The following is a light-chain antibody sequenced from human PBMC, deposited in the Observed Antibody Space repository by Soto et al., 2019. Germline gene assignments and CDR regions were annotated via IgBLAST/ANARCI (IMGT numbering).Light chain of an antibody. J-gene: IGKJ2*01. CDR1: QNINNW. Sequence: DLQMTQSPSTLSASVGDRVTITCRASQNINNWLAWYQQKPGKAPRFLIYRASSLESGVPSRFSGSRSGADFTLTISSLQPDDFATYYCQQYDSYPYTFGQGTKLEIK. V-gene: IGKV1-5*03. CDR3: QQYDSYPYT. CDR2: RAS.